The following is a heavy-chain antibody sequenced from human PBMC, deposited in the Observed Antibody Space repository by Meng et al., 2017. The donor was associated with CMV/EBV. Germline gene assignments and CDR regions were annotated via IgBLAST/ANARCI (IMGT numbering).Heavy chain of an antibody. Sequence: LTCAASGFTFSDYYMNWVRQAPGKGLEWVSSISSSSTIYYADSVKGRFTISRDNAKNSLYLQMNSLRAEDTAVYYCARGITMIVVVIAPNAFGIWGQGTMVTVSS. J-gene: IGHJ3*02. V-gene: IGHV3-69-1*02. CDR3: ARGITMIVVVIAPNAFGI. CDR2: ISSSSTI. D-gene: IGHD3-22*01. CDR1: GFTFSDYY.